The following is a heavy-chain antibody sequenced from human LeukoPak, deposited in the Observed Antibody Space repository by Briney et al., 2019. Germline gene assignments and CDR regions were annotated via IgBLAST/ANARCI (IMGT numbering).Heavy chain of an antibody. CDR3: ALGSGSSDY. D-gene: IGHD3-10*01. J-gene: IGHJ4*02. V-gene: IGHV3-30-3*01. Sequence: PGGSLRLSCAASGFTFSSYAMHWVRQAPGKGLEWVAVISYDGSNKYYADSVKGRFTISRDNAKNSLYLQMNSLRAEDTAVYYCALGSGSSDYWGQGTLVTVSS. CDR2: ISYDGSNK. CDR1: GFTFSSYA.